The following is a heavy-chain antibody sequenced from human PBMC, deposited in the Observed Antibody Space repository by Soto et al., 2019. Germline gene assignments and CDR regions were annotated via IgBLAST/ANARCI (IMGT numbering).Heavy chain of an antibody. CDR2: INPSGGST. D-gene: IGHD6-19*01. J-gene: IGHJ4*02. CDR1: GYTFTSYY. V-gene: IGHV1-46*01. Sequence: ASVQVSCKASGYTFTSYYMHWVRQAPGQGLEWMGIINPSGGSTSYAQKFQGRVTMNRDTSTSTVYMELSSLRSEDTAVYYCARAKGSGWFFAYWGQGTLVTAAS. CDR3: ARAKGSGWFFAY.